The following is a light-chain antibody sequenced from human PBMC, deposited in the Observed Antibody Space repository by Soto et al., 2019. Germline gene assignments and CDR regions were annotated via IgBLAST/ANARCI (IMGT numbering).Light chain of an antibody. Sequence: QSVLTQPASVSGSPGQSITISCTGTSSDVGGNKYVSWYQHYPGKAPKLMICDVSNRPSGVSNRFSGSKSGNTASLTISGLQAEDEADYYRRARTGTPSVFGTGTRVTV. CDR3: RARTGTPSV. CDR1: SSDVGGNKY. V-gene: IGLV2-14*03. J-gene: IGLJ1*01. CDR2: DVS.